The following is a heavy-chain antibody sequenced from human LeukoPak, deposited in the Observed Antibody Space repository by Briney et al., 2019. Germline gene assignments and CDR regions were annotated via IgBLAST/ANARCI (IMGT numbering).Heavy chain of an antibody. J-gene: IGHJ4*02. CDR1: GFTFSSYA. V-gene: IGHV3-23*01. CDR2: ISGSGGST. D-gene: IGHD3-22*01. Sequence: GGSLRLSCAASGFTFSSYAMSWVRQAPGKGLEWVSAISGSGGSTYYADSVKGRFTISRDNSKNTLYLQMNSLRAEDTAVYYCAKDVYYDSTGLNPFDYWGQGILVTVSS. CDR3: AKDVYYDSTGLNPFDY.